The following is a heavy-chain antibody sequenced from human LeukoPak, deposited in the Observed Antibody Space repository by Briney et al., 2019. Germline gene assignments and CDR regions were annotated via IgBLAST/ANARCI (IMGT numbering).Heavy chain of an antibody. Sequence: SQTLSVTCAISGDSVSSNSATWNWIRQSPSRGLEWLGRTYYRSKWYNDYAVSVKSRITINPDTSKNQFSLQLNSVTPEDTAVYYCARAMRIAAAGTFYFDYWGQGTLVTVSS. V-gene: IGHV6-1*01. CDR3: ARAMRIAAAGTFYFDY. CDR2: TYYRSKWYN. D-gene: IGHD6-25*01. J-gene: IGHJ4*02. CDR1: GDSVSSNSAT.